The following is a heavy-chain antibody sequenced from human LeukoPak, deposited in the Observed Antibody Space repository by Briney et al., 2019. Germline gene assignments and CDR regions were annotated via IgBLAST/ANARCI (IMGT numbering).Heavy chain of an antibody. CDR1: GFTVSSTY. D-gene: IGHD1-26*01. V-gene: IGHV3-53*01. CDR2: IYSGGTT. CDR3: ARLPVGALFEY. Sequence: GGSLRLSCAASGFTVSSTYMSWVRQAPGKGLEWVSLIYSGGTTYYADSVKGRFTISRDNSKNTLYLQMNSMRAEDTAVYYCARLPVGALFEYWGQGTLVTVSS. J-gene: IGHJ4*02.